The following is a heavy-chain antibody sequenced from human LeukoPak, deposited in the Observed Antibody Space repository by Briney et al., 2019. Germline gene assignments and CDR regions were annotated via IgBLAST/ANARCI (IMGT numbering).Heavy chain of an antibody. V-gene: IGHV5-51*01. CDR3: ARNLLSQAFYFDY. D-gene: IGHD1-14*01. Sequence: GESLKISCKGSGYSFSTHWIGWVRQMPGKGLEWMGIIYPGDSDTKYSPSFQGQVTISADKSISTAYLQWTSLKASDTAMYYCARNLLSQAFYFDYWGQGTLVTVSS. J-gene: IGHJ4*02. CDR2: IYPGDSDT. CDR1: GYSFSTHW.